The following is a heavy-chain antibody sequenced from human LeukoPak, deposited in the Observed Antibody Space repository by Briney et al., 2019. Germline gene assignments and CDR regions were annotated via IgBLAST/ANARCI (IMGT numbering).Heavy chain of an antibody. CDR1: GGSISSSSYY. CDR2: IYYSGST. J-gene: IGHJ6*03. CDR3: ARAVEGGYSSSSWGYYYYMDV. D-gene: IGHD6-6*01. Sequence: SETLSLTWTVSGGSISSSSYYWGWIRQPPGKGLEWIGSIYYSGSTYYNPSLKSRVTISVDTSKNQFSLKLSSVTAADTAVYYCARAVEGGYSSSSWGYYYYMDVWGKGTTVTVSS. V-gene: IGHV4-39*07.